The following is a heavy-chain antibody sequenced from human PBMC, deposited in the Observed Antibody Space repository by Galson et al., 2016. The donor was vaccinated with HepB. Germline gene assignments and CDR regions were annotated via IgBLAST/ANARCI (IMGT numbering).Heavy chain of an antibody. CDR3: AREKASEYNYYGMDV. D-gene: IGHD6-6*01. V-gene: IGHV1-2*04. Sequence: SVKVSCKASGYTFTDYFIHWVRQAPGQGLEWMGWINPNSGGRKYAQKFQDWVTMTRDTSISTAYMELSDLRSDDTAVYYCAREKASEYNYYGMDVWGQGTTVTVS. CDR2: INPNSGGR. J-gene: IGHJ6*02. CDR1: GYTFTDYF.